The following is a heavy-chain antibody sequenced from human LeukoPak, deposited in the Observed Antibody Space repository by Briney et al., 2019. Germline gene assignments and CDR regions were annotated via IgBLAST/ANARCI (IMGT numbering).Heavy chain of an antibody. CDR1: GLTVSSNY. Sequence: GGSLRLSCAASGLTVSSNYMSCVRQAPGKGLEWVSVIYSGGSTYYADSVKGRFTISRDNSKNTLYLQMNSLRAEDTAVYYCARDKDGDLDYWGQGTLVTVSS. CDR3: ARDKDGDLDY. D-gene: IGHD4-17*01. V-gene: IGHV3-53*01. CDR2: IYSGGST. J-gene: IGHJ4*02.